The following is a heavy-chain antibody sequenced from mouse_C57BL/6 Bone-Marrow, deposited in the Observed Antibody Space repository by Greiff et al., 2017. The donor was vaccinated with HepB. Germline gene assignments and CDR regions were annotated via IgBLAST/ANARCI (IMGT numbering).Heavy chain of an antibody. D-gene: IGHD1-1*01. CDR3: APNYYGSSYWYFDV. V-gene: IGHV1-82*01. J-gene: IGHJ1*03. Sequence: VQLQQSGPELVKPGASVKISCKASGYAFSSSWMNRVKQRPGKGLEWIGRIYPGDGDTNYNGKCKGKATLTADKSSSTAYMQLSSLTSEDSAVYFCAPNYYGSSYWYFDVWGTGTTVTVSS. CDR2: IYPGDGDT. CDR1: GYAFSSSW.